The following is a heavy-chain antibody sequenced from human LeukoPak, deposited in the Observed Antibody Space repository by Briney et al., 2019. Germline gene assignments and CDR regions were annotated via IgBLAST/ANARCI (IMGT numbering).Heavy chain of an antibody. J-gene: IGHJ6*03. CDR1: VGSISSYY. V-gene: IGHV4-59*01. CDR2: IYYSGST. D-gene: IGHD3-10*01. Sequence: SQTLSLTFTFSVGSISSYYWSWIRPPPGKGLAWIGYIYYSGSTNYYPSLKSRVTISVGTSKNQYSLKLSSVTAADTAVYYCARAHGVRGVLSAFYYYYYMDVWGKGTTVTVSS. CDR3: ARAHGVRGVLSAFYYYYYMDV.